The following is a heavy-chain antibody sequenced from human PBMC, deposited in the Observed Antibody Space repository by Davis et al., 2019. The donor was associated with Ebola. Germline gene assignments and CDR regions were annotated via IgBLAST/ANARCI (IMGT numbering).Heavy chain of an antibody. CDR3: AKVLGYCSSTSCFSPWGHYMDV. CDR1: GFTFSSYA. J-gene: IGHJ6*03. Sequence: PGGSLRLSCAASGFTFSSYAMSWVRQAPGKGLEWVSAISGSGGSTYYADSVKGRFTISRDNSKNTLYLQMNSLRAEDTAVYYCAKVLGYCSSTSCFSPWGHYMDVWGKGTTVTVSS. V-gene: IGHV3-23*01. D-gene: IGHD2-2*01. CDR2: ISGSGGST.